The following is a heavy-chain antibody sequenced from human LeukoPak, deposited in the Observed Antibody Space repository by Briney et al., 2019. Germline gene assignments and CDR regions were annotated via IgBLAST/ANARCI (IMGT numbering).Heavy chain of an antibody. D-gene: IGHD3-10*01. V-gene: IGHV3-53*01. Sequence: GGSLRLSCAASGFTVSSNYMSWVRQAPGKGLEWVSVIYSGGSTYYADSVKGRFTISRDNSKNTLYLQMNSLRAEDTAVYYCARVADYYDAFDIWGQGTMVTVSS. CDR1: GFTVSSNY. CDR2: IYSGGST. J-gene: IGHJ3*02. CDR3: ARVADYYDAFDI.